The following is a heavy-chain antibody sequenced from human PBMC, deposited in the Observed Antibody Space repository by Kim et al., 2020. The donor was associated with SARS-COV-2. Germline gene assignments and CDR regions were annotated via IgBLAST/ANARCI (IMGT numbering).Heavy chain of an antibody. V-gene: IGHV3-74*01. Sequence: AESVKGRFTMSRDNARDTLYLKINRLRSEDKAMYYCASDSDSSGWSNSDYWGQGTLVTVSS. J-gene: IGHJ4*02. D-gene: IGHD6-19*01. CDR3: ASDSDSSGWSNSDY.